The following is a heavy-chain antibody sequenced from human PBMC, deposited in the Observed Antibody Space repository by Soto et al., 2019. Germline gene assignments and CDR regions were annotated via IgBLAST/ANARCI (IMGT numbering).Heavy chain of an antibody. CDR3: ACYGFGSSFGILLDY. CDR1: GGSTSGSSYY. V-gene: IGHV4-39*01. Sequence: QLQLQESGPGLVKPSETLSLSCTVSGGSTSGSSYYWGWIRQPPGKGLEWIGSIYYSGSTYCKPSLKIRVTISVDTSKIQFSRKLTSVTAADTAVYFCACYGFGSSFGILLDYWGQGALVTVSS. CDR2: IYYSGST. D-gene: IGHD3-10*01. J-gene: IGHJ4*02.